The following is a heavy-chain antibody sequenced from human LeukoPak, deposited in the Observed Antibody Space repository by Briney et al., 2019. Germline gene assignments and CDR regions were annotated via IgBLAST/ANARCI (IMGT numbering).Heavy chain of an antibody. CDR3: ARHGLQTREDY. J-gene: IGHJ4*02. CDR2: IYYSGST. V-gene: IGHV4-39*01. D-gene: IGHD3-10*01. Sequence: PSETLSLTCTVSGGSISSSSYYWGWIRQPPGKGLEWIGSIYYSGSTYYNPSLKSRVTISVDTSKNQFSLKLSSVTAADTAVYYCARHGLQTREDYWGQGTLVTVSS. CDR1: GGSISSSSYY.